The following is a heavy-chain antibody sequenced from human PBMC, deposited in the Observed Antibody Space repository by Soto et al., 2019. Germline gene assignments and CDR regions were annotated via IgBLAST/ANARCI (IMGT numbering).Heavy chain of an antibody. CDR2: ISYDGSNK. V-gene: IGHV3-30-3*01. D-gene: IGHD3-22*01. CDR1: GFTFSSYA. CDR3: ARDIYYDSSGSFS. Sequence: GGSLRLSCAASGFTFSSYAMHWVRQAPGKGLEWVAVISYDGSNKYYADSVKGRFTISRDNSKNTLYLQMNSLRAEDTAVYYCARDIYYDSSGSFSWGQGTLVTVSS. J-gene: IGHJ5*02.